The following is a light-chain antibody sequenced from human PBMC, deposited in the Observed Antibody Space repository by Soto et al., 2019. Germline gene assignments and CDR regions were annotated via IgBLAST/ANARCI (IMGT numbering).Light chain of an antibody. J-gene: IGLJ2*01. CDR1: NSNIANNY. Sequence: QSVLTQPPSVSAAPGQRVTISCSGSNSNIANNYVSWYQHLPGTGPKLLIYDNNKRPSGISDRFSASKSGTSATLAITGLQTGDEGHYYCGTWDRNLRIEVFGGGTKLTVL. CDR3: GTWDRNLRIEV. V-gene: IGLV1-51*01. CDR2: DNN.